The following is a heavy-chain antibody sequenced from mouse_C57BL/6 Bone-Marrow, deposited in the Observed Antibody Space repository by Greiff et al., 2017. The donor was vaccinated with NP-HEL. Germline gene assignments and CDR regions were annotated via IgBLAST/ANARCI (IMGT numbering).Heavy chain of an antibody. CDR3: ARHDYDYYSNYDHGMDY. J-gene: IGHJ4*01. V-gene: IGHV5-15*01. D-gene: IGHD2-5*01. CDR1: GFTFSDYG. CDR2: ISNLAYSI. Sequence: EVKLMESGGGLVQPGGSLKLSCAASGFTFSDYGMAWVRQAPRKGPEWVAFISNLAYSIYYADTVTGRFTISRENAKNTLYLEMSSLRSEDTAMYYCARHDYDYYSNYDHGMDYWGQGTSVTVSS.